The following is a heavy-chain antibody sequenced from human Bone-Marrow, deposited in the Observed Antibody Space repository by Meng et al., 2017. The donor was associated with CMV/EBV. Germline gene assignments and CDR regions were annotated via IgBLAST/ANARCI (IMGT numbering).Heavy chain of an antibody. J-gene: IGHJ5*02. Sequence: SETLSLTCTVSGGSISSYYWGWIRQPPGKGLEWIGSIYYSGGTYYNPSLKGRVTISVDTSKNQVSLRVTSVTAADTAVYYCARDRRLQWFYHWGQGTLVTVSS. V-gene: IGHV4-39*07. CDR3: ARDRRLQWFYH. D-gene: IGHD2-21*02. CDR2: IYYSGGT. CDR1: GGSISSYY.